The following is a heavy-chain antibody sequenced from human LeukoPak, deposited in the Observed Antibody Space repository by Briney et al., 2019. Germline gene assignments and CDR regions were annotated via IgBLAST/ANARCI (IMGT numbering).Heavy chain of an antibody. CDR2: IKLEGSKK. J-gene: IGHJ4*02. CDR1: GFTFCIYW. V-gene: IGHV3-7*01. Sequence: GGSLRLSCAASGFTFCIYWVTWVRQAPGKGGEWVANIKLEGSKKNYADPAKGRFTFPRDNGKNTLYWQWNSLTAEATAVYYCAGRSVSFDYWGQGTLVTASS. D-gene: IGHD3-10*01. CDR3: AGRSVSFDY.